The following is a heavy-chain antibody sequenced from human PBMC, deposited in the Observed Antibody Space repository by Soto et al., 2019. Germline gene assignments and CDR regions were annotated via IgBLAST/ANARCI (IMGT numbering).Heavy chain of an antibody. CDR2: IYYSGST. CDR3: ARDYVWGSYVYYGMDV. Sequence: PSETLSLTCTVSGGSISSSSYYWGWIRQPPGKGLEWIGSIYYSGSTYYNPSLKSRVTISVDTSKNQFSLKLSSVTAADTAVYYCARDYVWGSYVYYGMDVWGQGTTVTVSS. D-gene: IGHD3-16*01. V-gene: IGHV4-39*01. CDR1: GGSISSSSYY. J-gene: IGHJ6*02.